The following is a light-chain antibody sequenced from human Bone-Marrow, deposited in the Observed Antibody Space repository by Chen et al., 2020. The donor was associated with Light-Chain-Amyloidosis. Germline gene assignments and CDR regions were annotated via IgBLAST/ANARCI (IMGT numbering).Light chain of an antibody. Sequence: QSALTQPASVSGSPGQSITISCTGPSSDVGGDNHVSWYQQHPDQAPKLMIYEVTKRPSWVPDRFSGSKSDNTASLTISGLQTEDEADYFCSSYTITNTLVFGSGTRVTVL. V-gene: IGLV2-14*01. CDR2: EVT. J-gene: IGLJ1*01. CDR3: SSYTITNTLV. CDR1: SSDVGGDNH.